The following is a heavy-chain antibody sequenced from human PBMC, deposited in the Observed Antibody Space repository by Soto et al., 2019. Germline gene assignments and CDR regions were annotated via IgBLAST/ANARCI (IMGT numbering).Heavy chain of an antibody. J-gene: IGHJ5*02. Sequence: ASVKVSCKASGYSFTSYAIYWVRQAPGQRLEWMGWINAGNGNTKYSQKLQGRVTFTGDTSASTAHMELSSLRSEDTAVYYCAKSITGTTLITWGQGTLVTVSS. CDR1: GYSFTSYA. CDR2: INAGNGNT. CDR3: AKSITGTTLIT. V-gene: IGHV1-3*01. D-gene: IGHD1-20*01.